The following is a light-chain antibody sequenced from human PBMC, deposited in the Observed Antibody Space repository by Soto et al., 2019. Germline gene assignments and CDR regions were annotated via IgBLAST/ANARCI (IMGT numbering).Light chain of an antibody. V-gene: IGLV2-14*01. J-gene: IGLJ1*01. CDR3: SSYTSSSTL. CDR1: SSDVGSYNY. Sequence: QSALPHHCSGSGSPGQSITISCTGTSSDVGSYNYVSWYQQHPGKAPKLMIYEVSDRPSGISSRFSGSKSGNTASLTISGLQTEDEADYYCSSYTSSSTLFGTGTTSPS. CDR2: EVS.